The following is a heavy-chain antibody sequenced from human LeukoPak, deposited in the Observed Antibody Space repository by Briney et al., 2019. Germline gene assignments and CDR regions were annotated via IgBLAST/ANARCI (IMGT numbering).Heavy chain of an antibody. J-gene: IGHJ4*02. D-gene: IGHD1-26*01. Sequence: PGGSLRLSCAASGFTFSTYNVNWVRQAPGKGLEWVSSISGSSSYIYYADSVKGRFSISRDNAKNSLYLQMNSLRAEDTAVYYCARDLLGWELHYFDYWGQGTLVTVSS. V-gene: IGHV3-21*01. CDR2: ISGSSSYI. CDR3: ARDLLGWELHYFDY. CDR1: GFTFSTYN.